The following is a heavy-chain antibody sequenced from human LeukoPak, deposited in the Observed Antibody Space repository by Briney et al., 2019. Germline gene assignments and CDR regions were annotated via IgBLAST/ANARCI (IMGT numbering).Heavy chain of an antibody. Sequence: GGSLRLSCAASGFTFSSYDMHWVRQATGKGLEWVSAIGTAGDTYYPGSVKGRFTISRDNSKNSLYLQMSDLRAEDTAFYYCAKGGSGGSCYDDWGQGTLVMVSS. D-gene: IGHD2-15*01. CDR1: GFTFSSYD. V-gene: IGHV3-13*04. J-gene: IGHJ4*02. CDR3: AKGGSGGSCYDD. CDR2: IGTAGDT.